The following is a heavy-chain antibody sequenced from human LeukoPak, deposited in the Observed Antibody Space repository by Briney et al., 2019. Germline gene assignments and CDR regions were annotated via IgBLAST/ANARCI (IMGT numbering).Heavy chain of an antibody. J-gene: IGHJ4*02. D-gene: IGHD3-22*01. Sequence: PGGSLRLSCAASGFTFSSYAMSWVRQAPGKGLEWVSYISSSSSTIYYADSVKGRFTISRDNAKNSLYLQMNSLRDEDTAVYYCARDSYGSSGYYYVSDYWGQGTLVTVSS. CDR2: ISSSSSTI. V-gene: IGHV3-48*02. CDR3: ARDSYGSSGYYYVSDY. CDR1: GFTFSSYA.